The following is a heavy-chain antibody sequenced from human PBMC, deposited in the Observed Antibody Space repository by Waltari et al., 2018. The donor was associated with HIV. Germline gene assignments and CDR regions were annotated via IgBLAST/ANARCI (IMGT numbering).Heavy chain of an antibody. CDR2: MNPNTGDT. V-gene: IGHV1-8*01. J-gene: IGHJ4*02. CDR1: GFTFTSYH. Sequence: QVQLVQPGAEVTKPGASVKASCKASGFTFTSYHIYWVRQAPGQGLEWMGWMNPNTGDTAYARKFQGRVTMTRNTSMSTAYMELSSLRSEDTAVYYCARVRRPSGSYYLSYWGQGTVVTVSS. CDR3: ARVRRPSGSYYLSY. D-gene: IGHD1-26*01.